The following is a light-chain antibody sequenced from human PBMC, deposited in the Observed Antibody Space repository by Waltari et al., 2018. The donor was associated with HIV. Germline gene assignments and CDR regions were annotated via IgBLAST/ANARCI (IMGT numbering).Light chain of an antibody. Sequence: QSALTQPPSASGSPGQSVTISCTGTRSPVAGYHYVSWYQQHPGKAPKLLIYEVTERPSGVSSRFSGSKSGYTASLTVSGLQAEDEADYYCSSYAGSRGLFGGGTKLTV. CDR3: SSYAGSRGL. CDR1: RSPVAGYHY. J-gene: IGLJ2*01. CDR2: EVT. V-gene: IGLV2-8*01.